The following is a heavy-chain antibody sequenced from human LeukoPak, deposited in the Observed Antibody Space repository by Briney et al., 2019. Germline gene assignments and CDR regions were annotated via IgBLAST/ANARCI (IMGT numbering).Heavy chain of an antibody. CDR1: GGSISSYY. CDR2: IYYSGGT. J-gene: IGHJ6*03. CDR3: ARVESSSWGLNYYYYYMDV. Sequence: PSETLSLTCTVSGGSISSYYCSWIRQPPGKGLEWIGYIYYSGGTNYNPSLKSRVTISVDTSKNQFSLKLSSVTAADTAVYYCARVESSSWGLNYYYYYMDVWGKGTTVTVSS. D-gene: IGHD6-13*01. V-gene: IGHV4-59*01.